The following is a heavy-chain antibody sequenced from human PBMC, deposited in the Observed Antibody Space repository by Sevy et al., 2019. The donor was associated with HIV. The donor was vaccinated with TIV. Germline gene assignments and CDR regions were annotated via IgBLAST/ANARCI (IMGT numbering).Heavy chain of an antibody. Sequence: ASVKVSCKASGYTFTGYYMHWLRQAPGQGLEWMGWINPNSGGTNYAQTFQDRVTMTRDTSISTAYMELSRLRSDDTALYYCARDMELVDEGTQEFYYWGQGTLVTVSS. D-gene: IGHD1-7*01. CDR2: INPNSGGT. V-gene: IGHV1-2*02. CDR3: ARDMELVDEGTQEFYY. J-gene: IGHJ4*02. CDR1: GYTFTGYY.